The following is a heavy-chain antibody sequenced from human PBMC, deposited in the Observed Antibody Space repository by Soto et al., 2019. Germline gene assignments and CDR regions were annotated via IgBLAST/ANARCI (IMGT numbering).Heavy chain of an antibody. CDR1: GFTFSSYS. V-gene: IGHV3-21*01. Sequence: GESLKISCAASGFTFSSYSMNWVRQAPGKGLEWVSSISSSSSYIYYAASLKGRFTISRDNAKNSLYLQMNSLRAEDTAVYYCARYSVVAATYEYFQHWGQGTLVTVSS. CDR3: ARYSVVAATYEYFQH. D-gene: IGHD2-15*01. CDR2: ISSSSSYI. J-gene: IGHJ1*01.